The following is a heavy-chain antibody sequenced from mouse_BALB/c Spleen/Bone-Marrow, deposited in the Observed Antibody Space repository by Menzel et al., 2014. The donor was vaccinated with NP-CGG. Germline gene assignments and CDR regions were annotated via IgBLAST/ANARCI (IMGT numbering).Heavy chain of an antibody. D-gene: IGHD1-1*01. J-gene: IGHJ2*01. CDR3: ARPTTVVATGGSFDY. CDR1: GFTFSSYG. CDR2: ISSGGSYT. V-gene: IGHV5-6*01. Sequence: EVQLQESGGDLVKPGGSLKLSCAASGFTFSSYGMSWVRQTPDKRLEWVATISSGGSYTYYPDSVKGRFTISRDNAKNSLYLQMSSLKSEDTAMYYCARPTTVVATGGSFDYWGQGTTLTVSS.